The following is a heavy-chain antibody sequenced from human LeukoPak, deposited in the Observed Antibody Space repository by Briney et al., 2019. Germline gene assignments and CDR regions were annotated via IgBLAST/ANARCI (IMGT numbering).Heavy chain of an antibody. Sequence: PGGSQRLSCAASGFTFSSYSMNWVRQAPGRGLEWVSSISSSSSYIYYADSVKGRFTISRDDAKNSLYLQMNSLRAEDTAVYYCARDSSRTAFDYWGQGTLVTVSS. CDR3: ARDSSRTAFDY. CDR2: ISSSSSYI. J-gene: IGHJ4*02. V-gene: IGHV3-21*01. D-gene: IGHD6-13*01. CDR1: GFTFSSYS.